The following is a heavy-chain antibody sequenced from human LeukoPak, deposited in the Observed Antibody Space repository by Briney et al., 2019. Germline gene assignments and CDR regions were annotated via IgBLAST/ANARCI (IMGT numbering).Heavy chain of an antibody. CDR1: GFSFNYYD. CDR2: ISPKSDFM. V-gene: IGHV3-21*01. D-gene: IGHD2-2*01. Sequence: GGSLKLSCSGSGFSFNYYDMNWVRQAPGKGLEWVSSISPKSDFMYYSDSVRGRFTISRDNAENSLYLQMNSLRAEDTAVYYCARADCSSSTCYLRRSWFDPWGQGTLVTVSS. CDR3: ARADCSSSTCYLRRSWFDP. J-gene: IGHJ5*02.